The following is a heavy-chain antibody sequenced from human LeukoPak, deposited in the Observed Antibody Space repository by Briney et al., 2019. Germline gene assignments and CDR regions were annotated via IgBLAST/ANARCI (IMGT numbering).Heavy chain of an antibody. Sequence: PGESLRLSCVASGFTFTDHPMNWVRQAPGKGLEWISYIGGDGIAFYADSVKGRFTASKDDARKSMYLQMNSLRAEDTAIYYCTRVGYIDEGIDYWGQGTLVTVSS. CDR2: IGGDGIA. D-gene: IGHD5-24*01. CDR1: GFTFTDHP. V-gene: IGHV3-69-1*01. CDR3: TRVGYIDEGIDY. J-gene: IGHJ4*02.